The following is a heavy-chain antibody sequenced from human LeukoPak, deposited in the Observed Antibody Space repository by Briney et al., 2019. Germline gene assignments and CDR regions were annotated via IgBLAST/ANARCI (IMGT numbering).Heavy chain of an antibody. CDR3: ARQLTDYYDSSGYPHNPFDY. Sequence: KPSETLSLTCTVSGGSISSYYWSWIRQPPGKGLEWIGYIYYSGSTNYNPSLKSRVTISVDTSKNQFSLKLSSVTAADTAVYYCARQLTDYYDSSGYPHNPFDYWGQGTLVTVSS. V-gene: IGHV4-59*08. CDR2: IYYSGST. J-gene: IGHJ4*02. D-gene: IGHD3-22*01. CDR1: GGSISSYY.